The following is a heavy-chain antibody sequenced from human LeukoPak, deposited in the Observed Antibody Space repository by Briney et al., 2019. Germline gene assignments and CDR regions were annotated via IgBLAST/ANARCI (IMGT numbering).Heavy chain of an antibody. Sequence: GGSLRLSCAASGFTFNNYAMSWVRQAPGKGLEWVSVISGSDGTTYYADSVKGRFTFSRDNSKNTLYLQMNSLRAEDTAVYYCAKEEGYYYDSGGYYVEYFQHWGQGTLVTVSS. CDR3: AKEEGYYYDSGGYYVEYFQH. CDR1: GFTFNNYA. V-gene: IGHV3-23*01. J-gene: IGHJ1*01. D-gene: IGHD3-22*01. CDR2: ISGSDGTT.